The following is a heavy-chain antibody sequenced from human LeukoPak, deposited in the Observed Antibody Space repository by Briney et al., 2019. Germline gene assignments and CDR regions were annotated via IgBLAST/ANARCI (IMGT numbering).Heavy chain of an antibody. V-gene: IGHV3-7*01. D-gene: IGHD3-3*01. CDR1: GFTFSSYW. CDR3: ARFGRFLEAIYYFDY. CDR2: IKQDGSEK. Sequence: GVSLRLSCAASGFTFSSYWMTWVCQAPGKGLEWVANIKQDGSEKYYLDSVRGRFTISRDNAKNSLYLQMHSLRAEDTAVYYCARFGRFLEAIYYFDYWGQGTLVTVSS. J-gene: IGHJ4*02.